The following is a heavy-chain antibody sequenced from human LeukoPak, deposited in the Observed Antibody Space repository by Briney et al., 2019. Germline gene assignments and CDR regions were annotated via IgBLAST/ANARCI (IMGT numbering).Heavy chain of an antibody. CDR2: INHSGST. CDR1: GGSFSGYY. Sequence: PSETLSLTCAVYGGSFSGYYWSWIRQPPGKGLEWIGEINHSGSTNYNPSLKSRVTISVDTSKNQFSLKLSSVTAADTAVYYCARDRMADWYFDLWGRGTLVTVSS. J-gene: IGHJ2*01. V-gene: IGHV4-34*01. CDR3: ARDRMADWYFDL. D-gene: IGHD5-24*01.